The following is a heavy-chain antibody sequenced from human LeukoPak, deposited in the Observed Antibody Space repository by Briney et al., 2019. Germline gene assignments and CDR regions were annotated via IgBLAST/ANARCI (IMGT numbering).Heavy chain of an antibody. D-gene: IGHD2-21*01. J-gene: IGHJ4*02. Sequence: SETLSLTCTVSGGSISSTSYYWGWIRQPPGKGLEWIGNIYYSGSTNYNPSLKSRVTISVDTSKNQFSLKLSSVTAADTAVYYCARDASIPHYFDYWGQGTLVTVSS. CDR2: IYYSGST. V-gene: IGHV4-39*07. CDR3: ARDASIPHYFDY. CDR1: GGSISSTSYY.